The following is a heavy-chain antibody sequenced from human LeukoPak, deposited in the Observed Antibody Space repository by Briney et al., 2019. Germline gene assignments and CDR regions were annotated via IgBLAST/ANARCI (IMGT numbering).Heavy chain of an antibody. D-gene: IGHD2-21*01. CDR1: GGSISSYY. Sequence: PSETLSLTCTVSGGSISSYYWSWIRQPPGKGLEWIGYIYYSGSTNYNPSLKSRVTISVDTSKNQFSLKLSSVTAADTAVYYCARRDKLPDAFDIWGQGTMVTVSS. CDR3: ARRDKLPDAFDI. J-gene: IGHJ3*02. V-gene: IGHV4-59*08. CDR2: IYYSGST.